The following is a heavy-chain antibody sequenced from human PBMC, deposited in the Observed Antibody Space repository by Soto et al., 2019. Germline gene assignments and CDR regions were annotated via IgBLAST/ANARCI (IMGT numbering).Heavy chain of an antibody. D-gene: IGHD6-6*01. Sequence: GGSLRLSCAASGFTFSSYGMHWVRQAPGKGLEWVAVISYDGSNKYYADSVKGRFTISRDNSKNTLYLQMNSLRAEDTAVYYCAKGDIEAARPYYYYYGMDVWGQGTTVTVSS. V-gene: IGHV3-30*18. CDR2: ISYDGSNK. J-gene: IGHJ6*02. CDR3: AKGDIEAARPYYYYYGMDV. CDR1: GFTFSSYG.